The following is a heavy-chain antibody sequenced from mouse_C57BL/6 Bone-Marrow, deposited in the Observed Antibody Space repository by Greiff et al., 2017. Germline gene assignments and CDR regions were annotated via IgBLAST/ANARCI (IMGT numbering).Heavy chain of an antibody. J-gene: IGHJ2*01. Sequence: VKLMESGPGLVQPSQSLSITCTVSGFSLTSYGVHWVRQSPGKGLEWLGVLWSGGSTDYNAAFISRLSISKDNSKSQVFFKMNSLQADDTAIYYCARNSYCYGLDYWGQGTTLTVSS. CDR1: GFSLTSYG. CDR2: LWSGGST. CDR3: ARNSYCYGLDY. D-gene: IGHD1-1*01. V-gene: IGHV2-2*01.